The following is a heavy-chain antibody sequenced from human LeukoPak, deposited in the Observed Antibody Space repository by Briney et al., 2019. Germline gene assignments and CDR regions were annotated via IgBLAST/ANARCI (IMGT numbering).Heavy chain of an antibody. D-gene: IGHD3-10*01. CDR3: TTITMIREHEDY. Sequence: GGSLRLSCAASGFTFSKAWMSWVRQAPGKGLEWAGRIKSKTDGETTDYAAPVKGRFTISRDDSRNTLSLQMNSLKTEDTAVYYCTTITMIREHEDYWGQGTLVTVSS. CDR2: IKSKTDGETT. CDR1: GFTFSKAW. V-gene: IGHV3-15*01. J-gene: IGHJ4*02.